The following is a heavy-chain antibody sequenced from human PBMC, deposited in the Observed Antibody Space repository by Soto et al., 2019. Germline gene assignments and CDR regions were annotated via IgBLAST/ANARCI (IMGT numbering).Heavy chain of an antibody. Sequence: SETLSLTCSVSGDSISNLDYFWAWIRQPPGQALEYIGYIYKSATTYYNPSFESRVAISVDTSKSQFSINVTSVTAADTAVYFCARGRYCLTGRCFPNWFDSWGQGALVTVS. V-gene: IGHV4-30-4*01. CDR1: GDSISNLDYF. CDR2: IYKSATT. J-gene: IGHJ5*01. D-gene: IGHD7-27*01. CDR3: ARGRYCLTGRCFPNWFDS.